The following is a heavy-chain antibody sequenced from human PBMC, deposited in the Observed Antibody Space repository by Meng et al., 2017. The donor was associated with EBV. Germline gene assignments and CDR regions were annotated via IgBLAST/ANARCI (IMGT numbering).Heavy chain of an antibody. CDR2: ITPVFGIA. D-gene: IGHD5-12*01. J-gene: IGHJ4*02. CDR3: VRDLWLRIGECV. CDR1: GDNFNNVG. Sequence: QGQGVQGGGEGEEAGSWVYVRCKGSGDNFNNVGRSWVRQAPGQGVEWMGDITPVFGIANYAGSFQGRVTISADTSTRTAYMDLSSPRSDDTAVYYCVRDLWLRIGECVWGQGTLVTVSS. V-gene: IGHV1-69*17.